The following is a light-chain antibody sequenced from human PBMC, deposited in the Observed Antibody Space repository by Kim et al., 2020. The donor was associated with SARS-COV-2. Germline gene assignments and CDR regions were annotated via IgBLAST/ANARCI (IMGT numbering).Light chain of an antibody. CDR3: QKYANWPYG. CDR1: QSADSN. J-gene: IGKJ2*03. Sequence: EIVLTQSPATLSVSPGERTTLSCRASQSADSNLAWYQQKPGQAPRLLIYGASTRAAGIPARFSGSGSGTEFSLTISSLQSEDFAMYYCQKYANWPYGFGQGTKLEI. CDR2: GAS. V-gene: IGKV3-15*01.